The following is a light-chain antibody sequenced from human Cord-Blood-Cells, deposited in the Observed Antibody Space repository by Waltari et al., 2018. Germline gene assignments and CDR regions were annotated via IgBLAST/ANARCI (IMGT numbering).Light chain of an antibody. CDR2: DVS. CDR1: SSDVGGYNY. CDR3: SSYTSSSTLV. J-gene: IGLJ1*01. V-gene: IGLV2-14*01. Sequence: QSALTQPASVSGSPGQSITISCTGTSSDVGGYNYVSWYQQHPGKAPKLMIYDVSNRPSGVSNRFAGSKSGNTASRTISWLQAEDEADYYCSSYTSSSTLVFGTGTKVTVL.